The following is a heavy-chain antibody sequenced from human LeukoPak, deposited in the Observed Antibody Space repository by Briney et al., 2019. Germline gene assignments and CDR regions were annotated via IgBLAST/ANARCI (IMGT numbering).Heavy chain of an antibody. CDR1: GFTFSNYA. D-gene: IGHD2-21*01. CDR3: ARASVAYGY. CDR2: ISSSGTYL. Sequence: GGSLRLSCAASGFTFSNYAMHWVRQAPGKGLEWVSSISSSGTYLYYADSVKGRFTISRDNAKDSLYLQMNSLRVEDTAVYYCARASVAYGYGGQGTLVTVSS. J-gene: IGHJ4*02. V-gene: IGHV3-21*01.